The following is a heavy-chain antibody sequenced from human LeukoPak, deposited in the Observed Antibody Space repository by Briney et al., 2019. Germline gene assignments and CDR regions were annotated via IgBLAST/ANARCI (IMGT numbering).Heavy chain of an antibody. CDR3: AKDIAYSYGFYFDY. J-gene: IGHJ4*02. CDR2: ISWNSGSI. V-gene: IGHV3-9*01. D-gene: IGHD5-18*01. Sequence: PGGSQRLSCAASGFTFDDYAMHWVRQAPGKGLEWVSGISWNSGSIGYADSVKGRFTISRDNAKNSLYLQMNSLRAEDTALYYCAKDIAYSYGFYFDYWGQGTLVTVSS. CDR1: GFTFDDYA.